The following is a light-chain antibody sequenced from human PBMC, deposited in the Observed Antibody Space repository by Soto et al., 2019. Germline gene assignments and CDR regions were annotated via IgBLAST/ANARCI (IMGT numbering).Light chain of an antibody. CDR2: DAS. Sequence: EIVLTQSPGTLSLSPGERATLSCRASQSVTSSLVWYQQKPGQAPRLLIYDASDRATGIPARFSGSGSWTDFTLTISSLETEESAVYYCQHRSTWPRTFGGVTKVE. J-gene: IGKJ4*01. CDR3: QHRSTWPRT. CDR1: QSVTSS. V-gene: IGKV3-11*01.